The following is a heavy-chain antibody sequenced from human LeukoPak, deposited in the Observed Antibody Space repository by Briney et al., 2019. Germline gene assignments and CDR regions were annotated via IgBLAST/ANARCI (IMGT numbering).Heavy chain of an antibody. D-gene: IGHD5-24*01. CDR2: IRYDGSNK. CDR1: GFTFSSYG. Sequence: PGGSLRLSXAASGFTFSSYGMHWVRQAPGKGLEWVAFIRYDGSNKYYADSVRGRFTISRDNSKNTLYLQMNSLRAEDTAVYYCAKDWGDGYNTMDYYYYYMDVWGKGTTVTVSS. CDR3: AKDWGDGYNTMDYYYYYMDV. V-gene: IGHV3-30*02. J-gene: IGHJ6*03.